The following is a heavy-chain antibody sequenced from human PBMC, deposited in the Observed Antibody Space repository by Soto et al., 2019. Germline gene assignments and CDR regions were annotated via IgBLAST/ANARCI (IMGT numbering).Heavy chain of an antibody. D-gene: IGHD3-3*01. V-gene: IGHV1-69*12. J-gene: IGHJ5*02. CDR1: GGTFGNTA. CDR2: IVPLFGTA. Sequence: QVQLVQSGAAVKEPGSSVNVSCKTSGGTFGNTAVTWVRQVPGQGLEWIGGIVPLFGTANYAQKFRGRVMITADESTSTAYMDLSSLRSDDTAIYYCARDGDPGYSFWSGPLGGGRFDPWGQGTLVTVS. CDR3: ARDGDPGYSFWSGPLGGGRFDP.